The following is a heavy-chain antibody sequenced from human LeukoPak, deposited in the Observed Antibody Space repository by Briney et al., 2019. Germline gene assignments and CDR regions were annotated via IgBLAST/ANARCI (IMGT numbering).Heavy chain of an antibody. CDR1: GFTFSSYA. CDR3: AKDHGGGHYYDSSGYYHNTNHDAFDI. J-gene: IGHJ3*02. D-gene: IGHD3-22*01. CDR2: ISGSGGST. Sequence: GGSLRLSCAASGFTFSSYAMSWVRQAPGKGLEWVSAISGSGGSTYYADSVMGRFTISRDNSKNTLYLQMNSLRAEDTAVYYCAKDHGGGHYYDSSGYYHNTNHDAFDIWGQGTMVTVSS. V-gene: IGHV3-23*01.